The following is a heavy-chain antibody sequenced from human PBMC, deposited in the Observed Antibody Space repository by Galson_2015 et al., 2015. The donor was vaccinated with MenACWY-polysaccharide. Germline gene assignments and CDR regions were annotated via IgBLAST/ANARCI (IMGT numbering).Heavy chain of an antibody. CDR2: VWPGDSDA. J-gene: IGHJ4*02. CDR3: ARRSYHFLDF. V-gene: IGHV5-51*01. CDR1: GYSFTSYY. Sequence: QSGAEVKKPGESLKISCKGSGYSFTSYYLGWVRQMPGKGLEWMGIVWPGDSDARYSPSFHGQVTISVDKSISTAYLQWTSLKASDTAIYYCARRSYHFLDFWGQGTLVTVSS. D-gene: IGHD2-2*01.